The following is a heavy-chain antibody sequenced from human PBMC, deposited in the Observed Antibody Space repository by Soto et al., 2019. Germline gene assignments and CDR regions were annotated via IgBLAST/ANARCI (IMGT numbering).Heavy chain of an antibody. CDR2: INPSGGST. D-gene: IGHD6-6*01. J-gene: IGHJ6*02. V-gene: IGHV1-46*01. Sequence: ASVKVSCNASGYTFTSYNMHWVRQAPGQGLEWLGIINPSGGSTSYAHKFQGRVTMTRDTSTSTFYMERSSLRSDDTAVYYCARGEYSSSWNFFLGMHVWARGTIFTDSS. CDR3: ARGEYSSSWNFFLGMHV. CDR1: GYTFTSYN.